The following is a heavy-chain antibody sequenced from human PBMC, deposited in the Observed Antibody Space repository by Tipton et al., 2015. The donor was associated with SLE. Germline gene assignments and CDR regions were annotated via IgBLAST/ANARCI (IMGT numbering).Heavy chain of an antibody. V-gene: IGHV4-39*07. CDR3: ATELFRGYTSGWGPDY. CDR1: GASVRSTSYH. Sequence: GLVKPSETLSLTCFVSGASVRSTSYHWGWIRQPPGKGLEWIGNIYYDGTAYYTPSLESRVSISADTSKNQVSLRVASVSAADTAVYYCATELFRGYTSGWGPDYWGQGTLVTVSS. CDR2: IYYDGTA. D-gene: IGHD6-19*01. J-gene: IGHJ4*02.